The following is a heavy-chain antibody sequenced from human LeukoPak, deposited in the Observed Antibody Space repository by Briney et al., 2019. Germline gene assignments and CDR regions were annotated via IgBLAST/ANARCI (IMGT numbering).Heavy chain of an antibody. Sequence: GESLKISCNASGYTFTYYWIAWVRQMPGKGLEWMGVIYPGDSDTRYNPSFQGQVTISADKSIGTTYLQWSGLKASDSAMYYCARQQIQQLGPHFDSWGQGTLVTVSS. CDR1: GYTFTYYW. J-gene: IGHJ4*02. CDR2: IYPGDSDT. D-gene: IGHD1-1*01. V-gene: IGHV5-51*01. CDR3: ARQQIQQLGPHFDS.